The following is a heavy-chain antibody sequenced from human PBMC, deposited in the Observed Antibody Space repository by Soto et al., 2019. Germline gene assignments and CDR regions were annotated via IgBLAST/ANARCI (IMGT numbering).Heavy chain of an antibody. Sequence: QVQLVESGGGVVQPGRSLRLSCAASGFTSSSFVIHWVRQAPGKGLEWLAVISSDGNNQYYADSVKGRFTISRDNPKNTLYLQVNSLRAEDTAVYCCAKERGVLDAFDIWGQGTMVTVSS. D-gene: IGHD3-10*01. V-gene: IGHV3-30*18. CDR1: GFTSSSFV. J-gene: IGHJ3*02. CDR3: AKERGVLDAFDI. CDR2: ISSDGNNQ.